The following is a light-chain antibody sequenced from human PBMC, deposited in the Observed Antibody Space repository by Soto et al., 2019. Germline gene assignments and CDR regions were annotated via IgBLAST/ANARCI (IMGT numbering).Light chain of an antibody. V-gene: IGKV3-15*01. CDR1: QSVSRN. J-gene: IGKJ4*01. CDR3: QQYDNWPPLT. Sequence: EIVMTQSPATLSLSPGERATLSCRASQSVSRNLAWYQQKPGQAPRLLIYGASTRATGVPARFSGSGSGTEFTLTISTLQSEDFAVYYCQQYDNWPPLTFGGGTKVDIK. CDR2: GAS.